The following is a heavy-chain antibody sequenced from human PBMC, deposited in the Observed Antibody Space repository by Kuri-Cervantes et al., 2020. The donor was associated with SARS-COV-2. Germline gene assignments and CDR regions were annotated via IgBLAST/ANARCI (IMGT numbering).Heavy chain of an antibody. D-gene: IGHD5-18*01. CDR1: GFTFSSYG. J-gene: IGHJ4*02. V-gene: IGHV3-30*18. CDR3: AKVGVRGYSLSAFDY. CDR2: ISYDGSNK. Sequence: GESLKISCAASGFTFSSYGMHWVRQAPGKGLEWVAVISYDGSNKYYADSVKGRFTISRDNSKNTLYLQMNSLRAEDTAVYYCAKVGVRGYSLSAFDYWGQGTLVTVSS.